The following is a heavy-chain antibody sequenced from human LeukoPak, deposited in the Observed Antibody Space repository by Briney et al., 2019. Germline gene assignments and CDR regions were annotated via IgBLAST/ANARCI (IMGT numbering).Heavy chain of an antibody. V-gene: IGHV3-23*01. D-gene: IGHD2-15*01. Sequence: GGSLRLSCAASGFTFNSYAMYWFRQAPGKGLEWTSGIFGSGGSPHYADSVKGRFTISRDNSQEIVYLQLDSLRVEDTALYYCGKTTVGYSSGRYPGWPVDYWGQGALVTVSS. CDR3: GKTTVGYSSGRYPGWPVDY. CDR1: GFTFNSYA. J-gene: IGHJ4*02. CDR2: IFGSGGSP.